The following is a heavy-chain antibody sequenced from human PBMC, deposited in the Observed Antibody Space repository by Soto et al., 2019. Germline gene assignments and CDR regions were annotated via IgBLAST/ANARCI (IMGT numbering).Heavy chain of an antibody. Sequence: DSLKIYCKGSGYSFTSYWISWVRQMPGKGLEWMGRIDPSDSYTNYSPSFQGHVTISADKSISTAYLKWSSLKASDTAMYYCASLTTVTTGYYYYGMDVWGQGTTVTVSS. CDR2: IDPSDSYT. CDR1: GYSFTSYW. J-gene: IGHJ6*02. CDR3: ASLTTVTTGYYYYGMDV. V-gene: IGHV5-10-1*01. D-gene: IGHD4-4*01.